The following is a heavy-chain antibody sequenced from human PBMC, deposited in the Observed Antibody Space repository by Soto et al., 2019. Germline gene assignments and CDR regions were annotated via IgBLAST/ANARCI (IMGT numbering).Heavy chain of an antibody. Sequence: DVQLVESGGGLMQPGEALRLSCAASGLTVSGKKYVAWVRQAPGKGLEWVSALYDGDGSFYSDSVKGRFTTSSDSSKTTVYLQMNDLRPADTAVYYCATWHEREHAYDVWGQGTTFTVSS. CDR2: LYDGDGS. CDR3: ATWHEREHAYDV. D-gene: IGHD1-1*01. J-gene: IGHJ3*01. V-gene: IGHV3-53*01. CDR1: GLTVSGKKY.